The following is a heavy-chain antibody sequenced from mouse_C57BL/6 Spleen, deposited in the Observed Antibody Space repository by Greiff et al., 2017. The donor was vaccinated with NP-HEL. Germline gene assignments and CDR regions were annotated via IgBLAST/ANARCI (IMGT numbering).Heavy chain of an antibody. D-gene: IGHD1-1*01. J-gene: IGHJ2*01. CDR2: INPGSGGT. V-gene: IGHV1-54*01. Sequence: QVQLQQSGAELVRPGPSVKVSCKASGYAFTNYLIEWVKQRPGQGLEWIGVINPGSGGTNYNEKFKGKATLTADKSSSTAYMQLSSLTSEDSAVYFCARGDYYEGFDYWGQGTTLTVSS. CDR3: ARGDYYEGFDY. CDR1: GYAFTNYL.